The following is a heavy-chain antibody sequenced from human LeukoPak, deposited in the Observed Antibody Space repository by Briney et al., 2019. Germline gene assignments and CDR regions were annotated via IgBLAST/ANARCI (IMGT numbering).Heavy chain of an antibody. J-gene: IGHJ4*02. CDR1: GFSFSNYW. D-gene: IGHD2-2*03. CDR3: ARDMDM. Sequence: PGGSLRLSCAASGFSFSNYWMSCVRQAPGKGLEWVANIKEDGSEKHYVDSVKGRFTISRDNAENSLYLQMSSLRGEDTAVYYCARDMDMWGQGTLVTVSS. CDR2: IKEDGSEK. V-gene: IGHV3-7*04.